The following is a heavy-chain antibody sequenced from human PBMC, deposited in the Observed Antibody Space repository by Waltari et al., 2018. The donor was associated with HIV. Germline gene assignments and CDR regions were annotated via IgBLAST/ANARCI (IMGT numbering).Heavy chain of an antibody. CDR2: SSATDGNR. V-gene: IGHV1-18*01. CDR3: VRGGGTWLYDMYYFQGMDV. Sequence: VQLVQSGPEMRKLGASVRISCRASGFTFTNYVFSWVRRAPGQGLEWLGWSSATDGNRAFARNFKGRATLTTDTSTTTAFLDLRNLRSDDTAIYYCVRGGGTWLYDMYYFQGMDVWGQGTTVTVSS. CDR1: GFTFTNYV. J-gene: IGHJ6*02. D-gene: IGHD3-10*02.